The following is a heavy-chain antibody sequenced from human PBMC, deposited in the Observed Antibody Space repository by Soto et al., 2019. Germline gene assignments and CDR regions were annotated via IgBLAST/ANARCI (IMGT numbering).Heavy chain of an antibody. D-gene: IGHD1-26*01. CDR2: IGGSNTDR. J-gene: IGHJ5*01. Sequence: VQLVESGGGLVQPGGSLTLSCAASRFIFSDYAMNWVRQAPGKGLEWVSSIGGSNTDRYYADSVKGRFIISRDNSKNTMYLQMNSLGDDDTAVYYCAKDAVSYNGKWDWFDSWGQGTLVTVPS. CDR3: AKDAVSYNGKWDWFDS. V-gene: IGHV3-23*04. CDR1: RFIFSDYA.